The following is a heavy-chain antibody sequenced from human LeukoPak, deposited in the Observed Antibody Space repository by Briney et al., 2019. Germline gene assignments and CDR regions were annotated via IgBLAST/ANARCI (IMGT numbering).Heavy chain of an antibody. V-gene: IGHV3-69-1*01. CDR3: ARARYHYDNTGHSYWYFDL. CDR2: TSESNDNI. CDR1: GFTFSNYY. Sequence: TSGGSLRLSCAASGFTFSNYYMHWLRQAPFRGLEWVSSTSESNDNIKYADSVKARFTISRDNAKTSLYLQMNNLRADDTAVYYCARARYHYDNTGHSYWYFDLWGRGTLVTVSS. J-gene: IGHJ2*01. D-gene: IGHD3-9*01.